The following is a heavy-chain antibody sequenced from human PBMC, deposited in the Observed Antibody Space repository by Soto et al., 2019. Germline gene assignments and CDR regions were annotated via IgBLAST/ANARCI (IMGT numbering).Heavy chain of an antibody. CDR3: AKVPFARPGIAARPFGMDV. CDR2: ISGSGGST. V-gene: IGHV3-23*01. J-gene: IGHJ6*02. CDR1: GFTFSSYA. D-gene: IGHD6-6*01. Sequence: VQLLESGGGLVQPGGSLRLSCAASGFTFSSYAMSWVRQAPGKGLEWVSAISGSGGSTYYADSVKGRFTISRDNSKNTLYLQMNSLRAEDTAVYYCAKVPFARPGIAARPFGMDVWGQGTTVTVSS.